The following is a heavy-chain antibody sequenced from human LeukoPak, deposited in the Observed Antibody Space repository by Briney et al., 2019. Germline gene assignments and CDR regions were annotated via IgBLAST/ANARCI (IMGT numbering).Heavy chain of an antibody. CDR2: IYIGGST. CDR3: ARLGFVVPAVIFDY. J-gene: IGHJ4*02. Sequence: GGSLRLSCAASGFTVSSNYMSWVRQAPGKGLEWVSVIYIGGSTYYADSVKGRFTTSRDISKNTLYLQMNSLRAEDTAMYYCARLGFVVPAVIFDYWGQGTLVTVSS. CDR1: GFTVSSNY. V-gene: IGHV3-53*01. D-gene: IGHD2-2*02.